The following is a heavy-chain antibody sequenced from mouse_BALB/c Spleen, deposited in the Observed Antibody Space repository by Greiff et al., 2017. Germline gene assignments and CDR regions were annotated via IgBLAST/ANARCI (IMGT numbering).Heavy chain of an antibody. Sequence: VHVKQSGAELVRSGASVKLSCTASGFNIKDYYMHWVKQRPEQGLEWIGWIDPENGDTEYAPKFQGKATMTADTSSNTAYLQLSSLTSEDTAVYYCNGGYSSGSTENWGQGTLVTVSA. J-gene: IGHJ3*01. CDR1: GFNIKDYY. V-gene: IGHV14-4*02. CDR2: IDPENGDT. CDR3: NGGYSSGSTEN. D-gene: IGHD3-1*01.